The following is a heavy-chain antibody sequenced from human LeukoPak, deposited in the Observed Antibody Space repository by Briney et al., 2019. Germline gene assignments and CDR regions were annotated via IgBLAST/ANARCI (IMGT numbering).Heavy chain of an antibody. CDR1: GFTFSSDS. J-gene: IGHJ4*02. CDR3: ARGSPNYYDNSPTDY. D-gene: IGHD3-22*01. CDR2: ISDNGRSI. V-gene: IGHV3-48*01. Sequence: GGSLRLSCAGSGFTFSSDSMNWVRQTPGRGLEWISYISDNGRSIYYADSVKGRFTISRDNAKNSLYLQINSLRAEDTAVYYCARGSPNYYDNSPTDYWGQGTLVTVSS.